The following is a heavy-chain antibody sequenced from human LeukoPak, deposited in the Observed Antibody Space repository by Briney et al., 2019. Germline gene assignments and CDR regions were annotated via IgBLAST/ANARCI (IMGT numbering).Heavy chain of an antibody. CDR2: IKQDGSEK. CDR1: GFTFITYS. Sequence: GGSLRLSCAASGFTFITYSMTWVRQAPGKGLEWVANIKQDGSEKYYVDSVKGRFTISRDNAKNSLYLQMNSLRAEDTAVYYCARSSWFLDLYYFDYWGQGTLVTVSS. CDR3: ARSSWFLDLYYFDY. V-gene: IGHV3-7*01. D-gene: IGHD3/OR15-3a*01. J-gene: IGHJ4*02.